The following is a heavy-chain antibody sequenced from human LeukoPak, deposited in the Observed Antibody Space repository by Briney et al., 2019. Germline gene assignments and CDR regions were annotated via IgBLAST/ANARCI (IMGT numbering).Heavy chain of an antibody. V-gene: IGHV1-8*01. CDR3: ARGLPKKWFGELLEVFDY. Sequence: ASVKVSCKASGYTFTSYDINWVRQATGQGLEWMGWMNPNSGNTGYAQKFQGRVTMARNTSISTAYMELSSLRSEDTAVYYCARGLPKKWFGELLEVFDYWGQGTLVTVSS. J-gene: IGHJ4*02. CDR2: MNPNSGNT. D-gene: IGHD3-10*01. CDR1: GYTFTSYD.